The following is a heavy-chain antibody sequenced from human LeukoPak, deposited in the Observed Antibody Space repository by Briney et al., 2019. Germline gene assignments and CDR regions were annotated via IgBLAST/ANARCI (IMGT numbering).Heavy chain of an antibody. CDR2: ISGSGDTT. Sequence: GGSLRLSCAASGLTFYSYGMSWVRQAPGKGLEWVSGISGSGDTTYYADSVKGRFTISRDNSRNTLSLQMNSLRPEDTAVYYCAKDLLYYGPGTYYNAAEYFQFWGQGTQVTVSS. V-gene: IGHV3-23*01. D-gene: IGHD3-10*01. CDR1: GLTFYSYG. CDR3: AKDLLYYGPGTYYNAAEYFQF. J-gene: IGHJ1*01.